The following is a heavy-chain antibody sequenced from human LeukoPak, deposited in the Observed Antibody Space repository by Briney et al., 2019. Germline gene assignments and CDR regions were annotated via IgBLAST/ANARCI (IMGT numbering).Heavy chain of an antibody. CDR2: IRYDGSNK. CDR1: GFTVSSNY. V-gene: IGHV3-30*02. CDR3: ARDLDY. Sequence: PGGSLRLSCAASGFTVSSNYMSWVRQAPGKGLEWVAYIRYDGSNKYYADSVKGRFTISRDNSKNTLYLQMNSLRAEDTAVYYCARDLDYWGQGTLVTVSS. J-gene: IGHJ4*02.